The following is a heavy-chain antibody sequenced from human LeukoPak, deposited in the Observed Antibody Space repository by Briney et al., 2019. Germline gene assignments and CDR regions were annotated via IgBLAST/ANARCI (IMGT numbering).Heavy chain of an antibody. V-gene: IGHV3-64*01. CDR3: ATDEERGGWELDY. Sequence: GGSLRLSCAASGFTFSSYAMHWVRQAPGKGLEYVSAISSNGGSTYYANSVKGRFTISRDNSKNTLYLQMGSLRAEDMAVYYCATDEERGGWELDYWDQGTLVTVSS. CDR1: GFTFSSYA. CDR2: ISSNGGST. D-gene: IGHD1-26*01. J-gene: IGHJ4*02.